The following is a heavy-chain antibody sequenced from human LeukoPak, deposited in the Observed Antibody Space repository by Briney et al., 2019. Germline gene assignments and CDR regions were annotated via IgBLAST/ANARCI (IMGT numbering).Heavy chain of an antibody. CDR3: ARHPGGGGWRVYFDY. CDR1: GGSIISSSYY. J-gene: IGHJ4*02. CDR2: IYYSGST. Sequence: SETLSLTCTVSGGSIISSSYYWGWIRQPPGKGLEWIGSIYYSGSTYYNPSLKGRVTISVDTSKNQFSLKLSSVTAADTAVYYCARHPGGGGWRVYFDYWGQGTLVTVSS. D-gene: IGHD6-19*01. V-gene: IGHV4-39*01.